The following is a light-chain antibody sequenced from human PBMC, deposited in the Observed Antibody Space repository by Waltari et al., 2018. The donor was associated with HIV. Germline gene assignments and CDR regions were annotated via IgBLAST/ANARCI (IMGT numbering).Light chain of an antibody. V-gene: IGLV2-23*02. J-gene: IGLJ2*01. CDR1: SSDVGGYNL. Sequence: QSALTQPASVSGSPGQSITISCTGTSSDVGGYNLVSWYQQHQGKAPKLMIYAVSKRHSGVSNRFSGSKSGNTASLTISGLQAEDEADYYCCAYAGSTTYVIFGGGTKLTVL. CDR2: AVS. CDR3: CAYAGSTTYVI.